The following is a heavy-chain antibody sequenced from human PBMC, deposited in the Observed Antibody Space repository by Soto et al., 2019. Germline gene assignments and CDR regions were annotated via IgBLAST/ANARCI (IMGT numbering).Heavy chain of an antibody. D-gene: IGHD6-6*01. CDR3: AREPTYSSSSREFDYYMDV. CDR2: ISAYNGNT. Sequence: ASVKVSCKASGYTFTSYGISWVRQAPGQGLEWMGWISAYNGNTNYAQKLQGRVTMTTDTSTSTAYMELRSLRSDDTAVYYCAREPTYSSSSREFDYYMDVWGKGTTVTVSS. V-gene: IGHV1-18*01. J-gene: IGHJ6*03. CDR1: GYTFTSYG.